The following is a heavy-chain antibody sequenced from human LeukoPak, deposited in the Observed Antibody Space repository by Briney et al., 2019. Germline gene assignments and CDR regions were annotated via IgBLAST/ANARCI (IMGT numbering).Heavy chain of an antibody. CDR1: GFAFTKYW. Sequence: GDSLRLSCAASGFAFTKYWMTWVRQAPGKGLEWVGNIKQDGSDKNYMDSVKGRFTISRDNTKNSVYLQMSSLRAEDTAVYYCAREVWGPEYWGQGTLVTVSS. CDR2: IKQDGSDK. CDR3: AREVWGPEY. D-gene: IGHD1-14*01. J-gene: IGHJ4*02. V-gene: IGHV3-7*01.